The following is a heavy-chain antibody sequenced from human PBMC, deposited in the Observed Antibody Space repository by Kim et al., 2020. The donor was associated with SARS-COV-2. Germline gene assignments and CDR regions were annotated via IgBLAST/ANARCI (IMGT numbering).Heavy chain of an antibody. D-gene: IGHD2-2*01. CDR1: GFTFSTYW. J-gene: IGHJ6*03. Sequence: GGSLRLSCAGSGFTFSTYWMYWVRQVPGKGLVWVSRVNSDGSRTNYADSVKGRFTISRDNAKNTLYLQMNSLRAEDTAVYYCVRPSSTSCPYYHMDVWGIGTTVTVSS. V-gene: IGHV3-74*01. CDR3: VRPSSTSCPYYHMDV. CDR2: VNSDGSRT.